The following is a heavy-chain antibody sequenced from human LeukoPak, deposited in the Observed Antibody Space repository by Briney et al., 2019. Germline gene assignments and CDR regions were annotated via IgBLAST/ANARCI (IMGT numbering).Heavy chain of an antibody. CDR3: ARDLGATIFDFDY. CDR1: GFTFSTYT. Sequence: LTGGSLRLSCAASGFTFSTYTMNWVRQAPGKGLEWVSSISSIGSTIYYADSVKGRFTISRDNAKNSLYLQMNSLRVEDTAVYYCARDLGATIFDFDYWGQGTLVTVSS. V-gene: IGHV3-48*01. CDR2: ISSIGSTI. D-gene: IGHD1-26*01. J-gene: IGHJ4*02.